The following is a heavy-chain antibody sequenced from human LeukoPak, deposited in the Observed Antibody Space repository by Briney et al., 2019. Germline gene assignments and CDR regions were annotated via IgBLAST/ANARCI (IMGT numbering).Heavy chain of an antibody. CDR1: GGSFSGYY. CDR3: AREGLAYDYVWGSYRSRGDFDY. D-gene: IGHD3-16*02. CDR2: INHSGST. J-gene: IGHJ4*02. V-gene: IGHV4-34*01. Sequence: PSETLSLTCAVHGGSFSGYYWSWIRQPPGKGLEWIGEINHSGSTNYNPSLKSRVTISVDTSKNQFSLKLSSVTAADTAVYYCAREGLAYDYVWGSYRSRGDFDYWGQGTLVTVSS.